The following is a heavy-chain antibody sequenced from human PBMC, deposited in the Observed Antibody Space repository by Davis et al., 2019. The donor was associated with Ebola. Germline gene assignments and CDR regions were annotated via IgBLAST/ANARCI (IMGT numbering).Heavy chain of an antibody. Sequence: GESLKISCAASGFTFSSYAMSWVRQAPGKGLECVSAISGSGGSTYYADSVKGRFTISRDNSKNTLYLLMNSLRPEDTAVYSCAKGDVPVAGPIDSWGQGTLVTVSS. J-gene: IGHJ4*02. CDR3: AKGDVPVAGPIDS. V-gene: IGHV3-23*01. CDR2: ISGSGGST. CDR1: GFTFSSYA. D-gene: IGHD6-19*01.